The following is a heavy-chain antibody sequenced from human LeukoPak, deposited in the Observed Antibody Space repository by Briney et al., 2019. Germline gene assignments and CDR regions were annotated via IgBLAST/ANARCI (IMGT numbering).Heavy chain of an antibody. CDR2: IYYSGST. CDR1: SGSISSYY. Sequence: SETLSLTCTVPSGSISSYYWSWIRQPPGKGLEWIGYIYYSGSTNYNPSLKSRVTISVDTSKNQFSLKLSSVTAADTAVYYCAREGPRGGRVFDYWGQGTLVTVSS. CDR3: AREGPRGGRVFDY. V-gene: IGHV4-59*01. D-gene: IGHD3-16*01. J-gene: IGHJ4*02.